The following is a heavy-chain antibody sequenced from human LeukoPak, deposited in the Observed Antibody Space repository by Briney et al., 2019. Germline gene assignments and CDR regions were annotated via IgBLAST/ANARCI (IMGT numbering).Heavy chain of an antibody. CDR2: INPNSGGT. Sequence: ASVKVSCKASGYTFTGYYMHWVRQAPGQGLEWMGWINPNSGGTNYAQKFQGRVTMTRDTSISTAYMELGRLRSGDTAVYYCASLAVDTAMAPDFDYWGQGTLVTVSS. CDR1: GYTFTGYY. CDR3: ASLAVDTAMAPDFDY. V-gene: IGHV1-2*02. J-gene: IGHJ4*02. D-gene: IGHD5-18*01.